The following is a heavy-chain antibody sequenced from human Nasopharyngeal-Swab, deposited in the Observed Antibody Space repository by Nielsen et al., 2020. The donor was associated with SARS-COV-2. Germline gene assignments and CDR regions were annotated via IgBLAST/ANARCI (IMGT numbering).Heavy chain of an antibody. CDR3: ARLPHRDTAMVKAVVLDY. CDR2: INHSGGT. V-gene: IGHV4-34*01. CDR1: GGSFSGYY. D-gene: IGHD5-18*01. Sequence: GSLRLSCAVYGGSFSGYYWSWIRQPPGKGLEWIGEINHSGGTNYNPSLKSRVTISVDTSKNQFSLKLSSVTAADTAVYYCARLPHRDTAMVKAVVLDYWGQGTLVTVSS. J-gene: IGHJ4*02.